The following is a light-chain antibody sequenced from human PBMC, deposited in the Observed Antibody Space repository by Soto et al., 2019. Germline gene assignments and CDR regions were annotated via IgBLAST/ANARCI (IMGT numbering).Light chain of an antibody. J-gene: IGKJ4*01. V-gene: IGKV1-9*01. CDR3: QQLNSYPLT. CDR2: AAS. Sequence: IQLTQSPSSLSASVGDRVTITCRARQGISSYLAWYHQKPGKAPKLLIYAASTLQSGVPSRFSGSGSGTDFTLTISSLQPEDFATYYCQQLNSYPLTFGGGTKVEIK. CDR1: QGISSY.